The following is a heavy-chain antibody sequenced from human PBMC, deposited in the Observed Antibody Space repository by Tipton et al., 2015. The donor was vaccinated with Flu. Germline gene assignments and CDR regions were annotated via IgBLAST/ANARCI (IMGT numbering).Heavy chain of an antibody. CDR1: SGSISSSNYF. J-gene: IGHJ4*02. CDR3: ARLSYYDVDLKNFYFDY. CDR2: IYPSGNT. D-gene: IGHD3-10*02. V-gene: IGHV4-39*01. Sequence: TLSLTCTVSSGSISSSNYFCAWIRQPPGKGLELIGSIYPSGNTYYNPSLKSRVIISVDTSKNQFSLKVRSVTAADTAVYYCARLSYYDVDLKNFYFDYWGQGTLVTVSS.